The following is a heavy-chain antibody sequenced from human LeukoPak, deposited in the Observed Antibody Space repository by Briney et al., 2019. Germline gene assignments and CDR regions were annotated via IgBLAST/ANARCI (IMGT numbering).Heavy chain of an antibody. J-gene: IGHJ4*02. CDR1: GYTFTGYY. V-gene: IGHV1-2*02. D-gene: IGHD2-2*01. CDR3: ANFVVIPAAMHRVAY. Sequence: ASVKVSCKASGYTFTGYYMHWVRQAPGQGLEWMRWINPNSGGTNYAQKFQGRVTMTRDTSISTAYMELSRLRSDDTAVYYCANFVVIPAAMHRVAYWGQGTLVTVSS. CDR2: INPNSGGT.